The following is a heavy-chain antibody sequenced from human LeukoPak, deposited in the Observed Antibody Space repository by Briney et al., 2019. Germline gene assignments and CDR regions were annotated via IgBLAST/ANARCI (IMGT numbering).Heavy chain of an antibody. J-gene: IGHJ6*02. Sequence: GGSLRLSCAASGFTFSSYAMHWVRQAPGKGLEWVAVISYDGSNKYYADSVKGRFTISRDNSKNTLYLQMNSLRAEDTAVYYCAKDQDVWGIYYYYGMDVWGQGTTVTVSS. CDR2: ISYDGSNK. D-gene: IGHD3-16*01. CDR3: AKDQDVWGIYYYYGMDV. CDR1: GFTFSSYA. V-gene: IGHV3-30*04.